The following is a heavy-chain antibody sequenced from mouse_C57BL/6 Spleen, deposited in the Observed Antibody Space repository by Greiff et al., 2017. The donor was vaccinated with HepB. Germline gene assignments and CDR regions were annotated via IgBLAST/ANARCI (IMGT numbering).Heavy chain of an antibody. Sequence: DVMLVESGGGLVKPGGSLKLSCAASGFTFSSYAMSWVRQTPEKRLEWVATISDGGSYTYYPDNVKGRFTISRDNAKNNLYLQMSHLKSEDTAMYYCARDRGGSHDYWGQGTTLTVSS. V-gene: IGHV5-4*01. CDR3: ARDRGGSHDY. CDR2: ISDGGSYT. CDR1: GFTFSSYA. J-gene: IGHJ2*01. D-gene: IGHD1-1*02.